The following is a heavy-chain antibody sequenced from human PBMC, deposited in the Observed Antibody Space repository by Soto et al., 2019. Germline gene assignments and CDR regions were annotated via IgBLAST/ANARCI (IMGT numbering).Heavy chain of an antibody. V-gene: IGHV1-69*13. CDR2: IIPIFGTA. Sequence: ASVKGSFKASGGTFSSYAISWVRQAPGQGLEWMGGIIPIFGTANYAQKFQGRVTITADESTSTAYMELSSLRSEDTAVYYCARVTTAVAGTYYYYYGMDVSGQGTTVTVSS. J-gene: IGHJ6*02. CDR1: GGTFSSYA. D-gene: IGHD6-19*01. CDR3: ARVTTAVAGTYYYYYGMDV.